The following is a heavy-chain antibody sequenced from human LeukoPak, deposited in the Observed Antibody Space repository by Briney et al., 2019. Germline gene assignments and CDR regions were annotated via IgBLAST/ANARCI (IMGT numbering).Heavy chain of an antibody. Sequence: GGSLRLSCTASGFTLGSHDMHWVRHIPGQGLEWVAAVSSGFHAFFADSVQGRFTVSREDDRNSLYLQMNSLRAGDTAVYYCVREARGYHYTYFDYWGQGTLVTVSS. J-gene: IGHJ4*02. CDR1: GFTLGSHD. CDR2: VSSGFHA. CDR3: VREARGYHYTYFDY. D-gene: IGHD5-18*01. V-gene: IGHV3-13*01.